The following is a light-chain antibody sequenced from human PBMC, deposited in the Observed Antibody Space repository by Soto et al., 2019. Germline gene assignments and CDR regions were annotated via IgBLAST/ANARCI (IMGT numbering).Light chain of an antibody. CDR2: WAS. CDR3: QQYYSTPPIT. V-gene: IGKV4-1*01. CDR1: QSVLYSSNNKNY. J-gene: IGKJ5*01. Sequence: DIVMTQSPDSLAVSPGERATINCNSTQSVLYSSNNKNYLAWYQQKPGQPPKLLIYWASTRESGVPDRFSGSGSGTDFTLTISSLQAEDVAAYYCQQYYSTPPITFGQGTRLEIK.